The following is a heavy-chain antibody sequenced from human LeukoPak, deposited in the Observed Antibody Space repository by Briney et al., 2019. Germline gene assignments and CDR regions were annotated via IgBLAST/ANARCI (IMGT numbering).Heavy chain of an antibody. CDR3: AIRGYSYGWYFDY. CDR1: GGSISGYY. J-gene: IGHJ4*02. CDR2: INHSGST. V-gene: IGHV4-34*01. Sequence: PSETLSLTCAVYGGSISGYYWSWIRQPPGKGLEWIGEINHSGSTNYNPSLKSRVTISVDTSKNQFSLKLSSVTAADTAMYYCAIRGYSYGWYFDYWGQGTLVTVSS. D-gene: IGHD5-18*01.